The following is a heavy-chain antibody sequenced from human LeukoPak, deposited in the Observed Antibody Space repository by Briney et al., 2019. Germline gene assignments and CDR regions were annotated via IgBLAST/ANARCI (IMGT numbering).Heavy chain of an antibody. J-gene: IGHJ4*02. V-gene: IGHV4-4*02. CDR3: AREGHSYAHGSFDY. CDR2: IYHSGST. CDR1: GGSISSSNW. D-gene: IGHD5-18*01. Sequence: SETLSLTCAVSGGSISSSNWWSWVRQPPGKGLEWIGEIYHSGSTNYNPSLKSRVTISVDKSKNQFSLKLSSVTAADTAVYYCAREGHSYAHGSFDYWGQGTLVTVSS.